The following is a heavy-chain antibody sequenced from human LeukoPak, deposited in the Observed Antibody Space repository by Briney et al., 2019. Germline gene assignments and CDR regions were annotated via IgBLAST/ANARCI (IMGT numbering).Heavy chain of an antibody. V-gene: IGHV1-69*01. J-gene: IGHJ3*02. D-gene: IGHD2-8*02. CDR1: GGSFSSYA. CDR3: ARVYWDAFDI. CDR2: IIPIFGTA. Sequence: GSSVNLSRKASGGSFSSYANSWVRLAPPQGLEWMGGIIPIFGTANYAQKFQGRVTITADESTSTAYMELSSLRSEDTAVYYCARVYWDAFDIWGQGTMVTVSS.